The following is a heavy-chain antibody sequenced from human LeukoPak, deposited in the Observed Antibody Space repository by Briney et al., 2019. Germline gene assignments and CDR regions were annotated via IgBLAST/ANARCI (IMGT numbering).Heavy chain of an antibody. CDR3: ARRGGFTGYDRG. Sequence: SETLSLPCTISVRPINYFYWRWIRHPPGKGLVCGGYISFSGGTNYSASLKSRGTISIDTSNKQISLKLSSVTAADTGVYCWARRGGFTGYDRGGGGGTLVTVS. CDR1: VRPINYFY. D-gene: IGHD5-12*01. V-gene: IGHV4-59*08. CDR2: ISFSGGT. J-gene: IGHJ4*02.